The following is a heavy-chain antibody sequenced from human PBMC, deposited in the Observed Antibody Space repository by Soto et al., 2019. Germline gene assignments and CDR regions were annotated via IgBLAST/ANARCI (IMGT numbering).Heavy chain of an antibody. V-gene: IGHV3-33*01. D-gene: IGHD2-15*01. J-gene: IGHJ1*01. Sequence: QVQLVESGGGVVQPGRSLRLSCAASGFTFSSYGMHWVRQAPGKGLEWVAVIWYDGSNKYYADSVKGRFTISRDNSKNTLYLQMNSLRAEDTAVYYCARDWVRYCSGGSCYYVYFQHWGQGTLVTVSS. CDR1: GFTFSSYG. CDR3: ARDWVRYCSGGSCYYVYFQH. CDR2: IWYDGSNK.